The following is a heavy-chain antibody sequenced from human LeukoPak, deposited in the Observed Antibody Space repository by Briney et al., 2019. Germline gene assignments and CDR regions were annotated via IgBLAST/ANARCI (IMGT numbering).Heavy chain of an antibody. CDR3: TRDCSSTSCYYYYYGMDV. CDR2: IRSKAYGGTT. D-gene: IGHD2-2*01. CDR1: GFTFGDYA. V-gene: IGHV3-49*04. J-gene: IGHJ6*02. Sequence: PGGSLRLSCTASGFTFGDYAMSWVRQAPGKGLEWVGFIRSKAYGGTTEYAASVKGRFTISRDDSKSIAYLQMNSLKTEDTAVYYCTRDCSSTSCYYYYYGMDVWGQGTTVTVSS.